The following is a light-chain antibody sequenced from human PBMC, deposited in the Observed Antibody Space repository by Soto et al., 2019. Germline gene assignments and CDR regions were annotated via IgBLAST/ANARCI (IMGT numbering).Light chain of an antibody. CDR3: SSYTSSTTPYV. V-gene: IGLV2-14*01. Sequence: QSVLTQPVSVSGSPGQSITISCTGTSSDVGGYNYVSWYQQHPGKAPKLMIYEVSNRAPGVSNRFSGSKSGNTASLTISGLQAEDEADYYCSSYTSSTTPYVFGTGTKVTVL. CDR2: EVS. CDR1: SSDVGGYNY. J-gene: IGLJ1*01.